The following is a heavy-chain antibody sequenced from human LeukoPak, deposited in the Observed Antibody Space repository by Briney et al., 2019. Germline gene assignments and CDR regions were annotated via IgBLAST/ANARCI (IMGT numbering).Heavy chain of an antibody. J-gene: IGHJ1*01. CDR3: ARLVRDSSGYYQYFQH. D-gene: IGHD3-22*01. V-gene: IGHV3-66*04. CDR1: GFNFNNYA. Sequence: GGSLRLSCAASGFNFNNYAMSWVRQAPGKGLEWVSVIYSGGSTYYADSVKGRFTISRDNSKNTLYLQMNSLRAEDTAVYYRARLVRDSSGYYQYFQHWGQGTLVTVSS. CDR2: IYSGGST.